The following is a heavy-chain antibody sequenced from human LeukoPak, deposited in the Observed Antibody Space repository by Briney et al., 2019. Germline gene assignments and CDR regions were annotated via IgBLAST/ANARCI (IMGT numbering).Heavy chain of an antibody. V-gene: IGHV3-48*03. D-gene: IGHD5-18*01. J-gene: IGHJ6*03. CDR3: AREYSYGYFYYYYMDV. Sequence: GGSLRLSCAASGFTFSSHEMNWVRQAPGKGLEWVSYISSSGSTIYYADSVKGRFTISRDNAKNSLYLQMNSLRAEDTAVYYCAREYSYGYFYYYYMDVWGKGTTVTVSS. CDR1: GFTFSSHE. CDR2: ISSSGSTI.